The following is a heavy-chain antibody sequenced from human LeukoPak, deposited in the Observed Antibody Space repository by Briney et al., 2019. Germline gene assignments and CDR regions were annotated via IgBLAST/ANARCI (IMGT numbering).Heavy chain of an antibody. V-gene: IGHV4-39*01. CDR3: ARGPKIAVAAWGYYYYGMDV. CDR2: IYYSGST. Sequence: SETLSLTCTVSGGSISSSSYYWGWIRQPPGKGLEWIGSIYYSGSTYYNPSLKSRVTISVDTSKNQFSLKLSSVTAADTAVYYCARGPKIAVAAWGYYYYGMDVWGQGTTVTVSS. J-gene: IGHJ6*02. CDR1: GGSISSSSYY. D-gene: IGHD6-19*01.